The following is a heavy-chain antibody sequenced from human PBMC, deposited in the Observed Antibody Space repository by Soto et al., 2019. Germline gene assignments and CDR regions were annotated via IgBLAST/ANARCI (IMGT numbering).Heavy chain of an antibody. Sequence: EVQLLESGGGLVQPGGSLRLSCAASGFTFSSYAMSWVRQAPGKGLEWVSAISGSGGSTYYADSVKGRYTISRDNSKNTLHLHKTSLKAEDTAVYYCAKDLGAYYDFWSRYPFVYWGQGTLVTVSS. CDR1: GFTFSSYA. J-gene: IGHJ4*02. CDR2: ISGSGGST. V-gene: IGHV3-23*01. D-gene: IGHD3-3*01. CDR3: AKDLGAYYDFWSRYPFVY.